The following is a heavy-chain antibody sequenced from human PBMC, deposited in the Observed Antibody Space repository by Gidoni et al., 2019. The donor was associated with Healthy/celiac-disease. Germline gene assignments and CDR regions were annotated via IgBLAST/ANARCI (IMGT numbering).Heavy chain of an antibody. Sequence: EVQLVQSGAEVEKHGDSLKISCKGSGYSFTSYWIGWGRPRPGKGLEWAGIIYPGDSETRYSPSFQGQVTISADKSISTAYLQWSSLKASDTAMYYCARHSLFSAGNGLDYWGQGTLVTVSS. V-gene: IGHV5-51*01. J-gene: IGHJ4*02. D-gene: IGHD3-16*02. CDR2: IYPGDSET. CDR3: ARHSLFSAGNGLDY. CDR1: GYSFTSYW.